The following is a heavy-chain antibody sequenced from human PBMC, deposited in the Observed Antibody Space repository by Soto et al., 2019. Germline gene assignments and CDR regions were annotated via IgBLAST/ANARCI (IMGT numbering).Heavy chain of an antibody. CDR3: ARRGRDRSGDFYYNAMDV. D-gene: IGHD6-25*01. CDR2: TYPGDSDT. CDR1: GYSFSSYW. V-gene: IGHV5-51*01. Sequence: GESLKISCKGSGYSFSSYWIGWVRQMPGKGLEWMGITYPGDSDTRYSPSFQGQVTVSVDKYIRTAYLQWSSLKASDTATYYCARRGRDRSGDFYYNAMDVWGQGTTVTVPS. J-gene: IGHJ6*02.